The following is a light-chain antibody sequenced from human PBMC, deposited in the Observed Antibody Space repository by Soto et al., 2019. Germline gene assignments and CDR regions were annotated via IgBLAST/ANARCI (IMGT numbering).Light chain of an antibody. Sequence: EIVLTQSPGILSLSPGERATLSCRASQSVSSSYLAWYQQKPGQPPRLLIYGASNRATGIPDRFSGSGSGTDFTLTISRLEPEDFAMYYCQRYDSLRTFGQGTKVDIK. V-gene: IGKV3-20*01. CDR1: QSVSSSY. CDR2: GAS. J-gene: IGKJ1*01. CDR3: QRYDSLRT.